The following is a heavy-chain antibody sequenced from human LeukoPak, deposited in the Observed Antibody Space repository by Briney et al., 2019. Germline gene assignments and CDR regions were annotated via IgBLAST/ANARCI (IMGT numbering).Heavy chain of an antibody. CDR3: AKGEGRYCSSTSCRWFDP. CDR2: ISYDGSNK. V-gene: IGHV3-30*18. J-gene: IGHJ5*02. Sequence: GGSLRLSCAASGFTFSSYGMHWVRQAPGKGLGWVAVISYDGSNKYYADSVKGRFTISRDNSKNTLYLQMSSLRAEDTAVYYCAKGEGRYCSSTSCRWFDPWGQGTLVTVSS. D-gene: IGHD2-2*01. CDR1: GFTFSSYG.